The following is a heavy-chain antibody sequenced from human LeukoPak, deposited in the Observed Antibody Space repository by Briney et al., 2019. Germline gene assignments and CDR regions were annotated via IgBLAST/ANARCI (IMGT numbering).Heavy chain of an antibody. V-gene: IGHV4-34*01. J-gene: IGHJ5*02. CDR2: INHSGST. CDR1: GGSFSGYY. D-gene: IGHD2-2*01. CDR3: ARGAVPAATFLWFDP. Sequence: SETLSLTCAVYGGSFSGYYWSWIRQPPGKGLEWIGEINHSGSTNYNPSLKSRVTISVDTSKNQFSLKLSSVTAADTAVYYCARGAVPAATFLWFDPWGQGTLVTVSS.